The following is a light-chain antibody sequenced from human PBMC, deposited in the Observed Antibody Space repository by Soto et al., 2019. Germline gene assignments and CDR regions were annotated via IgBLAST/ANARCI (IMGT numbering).Light chain of an antibody. J-gene: IGLJ1*01. V-gene: IGLV2-14*01. CDR2: EVT. CDR3: SSYSNTATPCV. CDR1: SGDIGGYNY. Sequence: QSALTQPASVSGSPGQSITISCTGTSGDIGGYNYVSWYQQHPGTAPKLIISEVTNRPSGVSDRFSGSRSGNTASLTISGLQVEDEADYYCSSYSNTATPCVFGSGTKGTVL.